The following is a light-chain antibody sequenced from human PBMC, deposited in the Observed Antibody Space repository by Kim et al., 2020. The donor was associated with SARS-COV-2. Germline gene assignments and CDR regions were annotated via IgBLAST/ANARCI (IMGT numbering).Light chain of an antibody. CDR1: SSNSGAGYD. V-gene: IGLV1-40*01. CDR2: GNS. Sequence: RVTISCTGSSSNSGAGYDVHWYQPLPGTAPKLLIYGNSNRPSGVPDRFSGSKSGTSASLAITGLQAEDEADYYCQSYDSSLSGWVFGGGTQLTVL. J-gene: IGLJ3*02. CDR3: QSYDSSLSGWV.